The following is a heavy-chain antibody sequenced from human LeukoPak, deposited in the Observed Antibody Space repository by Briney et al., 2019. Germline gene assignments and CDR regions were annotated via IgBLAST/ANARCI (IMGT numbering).Heavy chain of an antibody. V-gene: IGHV3-7*01. CDR1: GFTFSSYG. Sequence: GRSLRLSCAASGFTFSSYGMHWVRQAPGKGLEWVANIKQDGSEKYYVDSVKGRFTISRDNAKNSLYLEMNSLRAEDTAVYYCARDIVQNWFDPWGQGTLVTVSS. D-gene: IGHD3-16*02. CDR2: IKQDGSEK. CDR3: ARDIVQNWFDP. J-gene: IGHJ5*02.